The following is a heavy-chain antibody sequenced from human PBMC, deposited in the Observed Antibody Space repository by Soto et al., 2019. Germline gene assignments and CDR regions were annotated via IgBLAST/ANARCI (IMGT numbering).Heavy chain of an antibody. V-gene: IGHV4-39*01. CDR2: VHYSGST. CDR3: AKRAHAYPTNRFDP. D-gene: IGHD3-16*01. Sequence: QLQLQESGPGLVKPSETLSLACSVSGASVSGGTYYWGWIRQPPGKGLEWVGDVHYSGSTHYNPALMSRATISVDTSHNQFTLKLRSGTAADTAVYYGAKRAHAYPTNRFDPWGQGTLVIVSS. CDR1: GASVSGGTYY. J-gene: IGHJ5*02.